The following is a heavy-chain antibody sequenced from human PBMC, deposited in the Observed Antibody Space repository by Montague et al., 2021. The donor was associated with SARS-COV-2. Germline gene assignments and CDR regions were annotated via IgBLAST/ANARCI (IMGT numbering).Heavy chain of an antibody. CDR3: ARVQRTTGTTRLGTYYYYYYGMDV. Sequence: SLRLSCAASGFTFSSYWMSWVRQAPGKGLEWVANLKQDGSEKYYXDSXKGRFTISRDNAKNSLYLQMNSLRAEDTAVYYCARVQRTTGTTRLGTYYYYYYGMDVWGQGTTVTVSS. CDR2: LKQDGSEK. D-gene: IGHD1-1*01. CDR1: GFTFSSYW. V-gene: IGHV3-7*01. J-gene: IGHJ6*02.